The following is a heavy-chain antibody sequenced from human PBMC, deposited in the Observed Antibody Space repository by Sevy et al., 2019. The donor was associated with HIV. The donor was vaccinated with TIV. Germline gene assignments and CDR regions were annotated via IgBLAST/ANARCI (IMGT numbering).Heavy chain of an antibody. V-gene: IGHV3-30-3*01. J-gene: IGHJ6*02. Sequence: GGSLRLSCDASGFTFDMYWMQWVRQAPGKGLEWVALISYDGSDKYYADSVKGRFTISRDNFKNTLFLQMNSLTTEDTAVYYCARPRANYVDHYFFYAMDVWGQGTTVTVSS. CDR2: ISYDGSDK. CDR1: GFTFDMYW. CDR3: ARPRANYVDHYFFYAMDV. D-gene: IGHD4-17*01.